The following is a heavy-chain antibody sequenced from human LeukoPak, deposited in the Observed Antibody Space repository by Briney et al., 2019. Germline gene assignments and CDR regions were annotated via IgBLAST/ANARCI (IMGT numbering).Heavy chain of an antibody. CDR3: ASGYSYSS. J-gene: IGHJ5*02. CDR1: SGSISSGSCY. Sequence: SETLSLTCTVSSGSISSGSCYWAWIRQPPGKGLEWIGSACYSGSTYYNPSLKSRVTISVDTSKNQFSLKLSSVTAADTAVYFCASGYSYSSWGQGTLVTVPS. V-gene: IGHV4-39*01. D-gene: IGHD5-12*01. CDR2: ACYSGST.